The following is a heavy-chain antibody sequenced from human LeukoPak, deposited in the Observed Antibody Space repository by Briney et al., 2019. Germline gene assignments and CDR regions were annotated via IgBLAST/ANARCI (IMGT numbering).Heavy chain of an antibody. CDR1: GVTLSNYA. Sequence: GGSLRLSCVASGVTLSNYAMSWVRQAPGKGLEWVAVIWYDGSNKYYADSVKGRFTISRDNSKNTLYLQMNSLRAEDTAVYYCARVDEPFIVVVPAAYWGQGTLVTVSS. CDR2: IWYDGSNK. CDR3: ARVDEPFIVVVPAAY. J-gene: IGHJ4*02. D-gene: IGHD2-2*01. V-gene: IGHV3-33*08.